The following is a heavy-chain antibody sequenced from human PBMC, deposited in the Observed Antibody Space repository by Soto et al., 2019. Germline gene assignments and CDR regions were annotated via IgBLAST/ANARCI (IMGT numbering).Heavy chain of an antibody. J-gene: IGHJ4*02. CDR2: ISSSSSYI. V-gene: IGHV3-21*01. CDR3: ARDRAYYDISLDFDY. D-gene: IGHD3-9*01. CDR1: GFTFSSYS. Sequence: EVQLVESGGGLVKPGGSLRLSCAASGFTFSSYSMNWVRQAPGKGLEWVSSISSSSSYIYYADSVKGRFTISRDNAKNSLYLQMNSLRAEDTAVFYCARDRAYYDISLDFDYWGQGTLVTVSS.